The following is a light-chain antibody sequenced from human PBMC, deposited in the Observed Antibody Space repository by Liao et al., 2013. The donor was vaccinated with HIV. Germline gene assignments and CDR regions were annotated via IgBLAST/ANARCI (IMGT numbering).Light chain of an antibody. CDR2: FDS. CDR1: DIGSKS. Sequence: SYELTQPPSVSVAPGQTARITCEGNDIGSKSVHWYQQKPGQAPVLVISFDSDRPSGIPERISGSNSGSVATLTISRVEAGDEADYYCQVWDSSGDHPRVFGGGTKLTVL. CDR3: QVWDSSGDHPRV. V-gene: IGLV3-21*04. J-gene: IGLJ3*02.